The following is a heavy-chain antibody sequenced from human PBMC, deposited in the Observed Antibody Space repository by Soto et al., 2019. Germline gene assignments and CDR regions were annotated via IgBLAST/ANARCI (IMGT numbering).Heavy chain of an antibody. J-gene: IGHJ5*02. CDR1: GFTFSSYA. CDR3: AKEIFYDFWSGYFGPGWFDP. D-gene: IGHD3-3*01. V-gene: IGHV3-23*01. Sequence: EVQLLESGGGLVQPGGSLRLSCAASGFTFSSYAMSWVRQAPGKGLEWVSAISGSGGSTYYADSVKGRFTISRDNSKNTLYLQMNSLRAEDTAVYYCAKEIFYDFWSGYFGPGWFDPWGQGTLVTVSS. CDR2: ISGSGGST.